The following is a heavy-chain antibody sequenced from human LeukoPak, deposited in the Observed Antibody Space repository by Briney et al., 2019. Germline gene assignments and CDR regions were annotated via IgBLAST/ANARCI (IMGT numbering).Heavy chain of an antibody. CDR2: IYYSGST. D-gene: IGHD3-9*01. V-gene: IGHV4-61*01. Sequence: PSETLSLTCTVSGYSISSGYLWGWIRQPPGKGLEWIGYIYYSGSTNYNPSLKSRVTISVDTSKNQFSLKLSSVTAADTAVYYCARSKDILTGYCFDYWGQGTLVTVSS. CDR3: ARSKDILTGYCFDY. J-gene: IGHJ4*02. CDR1: GYSISSGYL.